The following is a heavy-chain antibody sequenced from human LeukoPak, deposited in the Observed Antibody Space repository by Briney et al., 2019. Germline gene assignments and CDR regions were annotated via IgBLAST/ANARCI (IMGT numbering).Heavy chain of an antibody. CDR2: IYTSGGT. D-gene: IGHD6-6*01. J-gene: IGHJ4*02. CDR3: ARLTRLSTSPDRYYLDY. Sequence: SETLSLTCTVSGDSISSYYWVWLRQPPGKGLEWIGYIYTSGGTNYIPSLKGRVTISIDTSKNQFSLKLSSVTAADSAVYYCARLTRLSTSPDRYYLDYWGQDTLVTVSS. CDR1: GDSISSYY. V-gene: IGHV4-4*09.